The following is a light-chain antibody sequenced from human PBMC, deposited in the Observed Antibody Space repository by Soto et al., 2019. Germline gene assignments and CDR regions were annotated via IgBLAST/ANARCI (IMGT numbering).Light chain of an antibody. CDR1: QSISSW. CDR2: DAS. CDR3: QQYNSYSRT. V-gene: IGKV1-5*01. J-gene: IGKJ1*01. Sequence: DIQMTHSPSTLSASVGDRVTITFRASQSISSWLAWYQQKPGKAPKLLIYDASGLESGVPSRFSGSGSGTEFTLTISSLQPDDFATYYCQQYNSYSRTFGQGTKV.